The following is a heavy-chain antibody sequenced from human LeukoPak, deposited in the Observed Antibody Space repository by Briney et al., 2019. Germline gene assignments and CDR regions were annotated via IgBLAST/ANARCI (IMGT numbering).Heavy chain of an antibody. Sequence: ASVKVSCKASGYTFTSYGISWVRQAPGHGLEWMGWISAYNGNTNYAQNLQGRVTMTTDTSTRTAYMEVRSLRSDDTAVYYCARCGRSGWYGDYYYMDVWGKGTTVTVSS. D-gene: IGHD6-19*01. CDR3: ARCGRSGWYGDYYYMDV. J-gene: IGHJ6*03. CDR1: GYTFTSYG. V-gene: IGHV1-18*01. CDR2: ISAYNGNT.